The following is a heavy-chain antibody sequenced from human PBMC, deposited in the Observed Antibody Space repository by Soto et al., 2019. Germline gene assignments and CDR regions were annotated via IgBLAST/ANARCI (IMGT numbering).Heavy chain of an antibody. CDR2: IRGSGGSK. J-gene: IGHJ3*02. V-gene: IGHV3-23*01. CDR3: AKGRYDCGDYGGSLDAFDI. CDR1: GFTFSSYA. Sequence: EVQLLESGGGLVQPGGSLRLSCAASGFTFSSYAMSWVRQAPGKGLEWVPAIRGSGGSKYYADSVNGRFTISRDNSKNTLYLQMNSLRAEDTAVYYCAKGRYDCGDYGGSLDAFDIWGQGTMVTVSS. D-gene: IGHD4-17*01.